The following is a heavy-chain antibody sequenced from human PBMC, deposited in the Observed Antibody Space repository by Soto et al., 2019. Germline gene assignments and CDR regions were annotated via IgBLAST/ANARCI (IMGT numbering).Heavy chain of an antibody. CDR2: INPNSGDT. J-gene: IGHJ4*02. CDR3: ARGSRIAVAGNPFSDY. D-gene: IGHD6-19*01. CDR1: GYIFTGYY. Sequence: ASVKVSCKASGYIFTGYYMHWVRQAPGQGLEWMGWINPNSGDTNYAQKFQGWVTMTRDTSISTGYMELSRLTFDDTAVYYCARGSRIAVAGNPFSDYWAQGTLVTVSS. V-gene: IGHV1-2*04.